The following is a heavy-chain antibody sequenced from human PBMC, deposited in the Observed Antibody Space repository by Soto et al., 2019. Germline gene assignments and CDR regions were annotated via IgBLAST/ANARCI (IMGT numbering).Heavy chain of an antibody. J-gene: IGHJ2*01. CDR2: ISSSSSTI. Sequence: EVQLVESGGGLVQPGGSLRLSCAASGFTFSSYSMNWVRQAPGKGLEWVSYISSSSSTIYYADSVKGRFTISRDNAKNSRYLQMNSLRDEDTAVYYWARNDDFWSGSLGYFDIWGRGTLVTVSP. D-gene: IGHD3-3*01. CDR3: ARNDDFWSGSLGYFDI. V-gene: IGHV3-48*02. CDR1: GFTFSSYS.